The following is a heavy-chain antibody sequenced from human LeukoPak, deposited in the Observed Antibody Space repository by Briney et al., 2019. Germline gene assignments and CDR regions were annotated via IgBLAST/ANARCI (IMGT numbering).Heavy chain of an antibody. CDR3: ARVPRWYDY. CDR2: INHSGST. V-gene: IGHV4-34*01. Sequence: SETLSLTCAVYGGSFSGYYWSWIRQPPGKGLEWIGEINHSGSTNYNPSLKSRVTISVDTSKNQFSLKLSSVTAADTAVYYCARVPRWYDYWGQGTLVTVSS. CDR1: GGSFSGYY. D-gene: IGHD2-15*01. J-gene: IGHJ4*02.